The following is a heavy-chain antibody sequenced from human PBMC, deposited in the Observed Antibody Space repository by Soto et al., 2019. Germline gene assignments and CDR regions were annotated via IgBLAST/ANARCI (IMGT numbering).Heavy chain of an antibody. V-gene: IGHV4-31*03. CDR3: ARDFGGNWYFDL. J-gene: IGHJ2*01. CDR1: GGSISSGGYY. Sequence: PSETLSLTCTVSGGSISSGGYYWSWIRQHPGKGLEWIGYIYYSGSTYYNPSLKSRVTISVDTSKNQFSLKLSSVTAADTAVYYCARDFGGNWYFDLWGRGTLVTVS. D-gene: IGHD2-15*01. CDR2: IYYSGST.